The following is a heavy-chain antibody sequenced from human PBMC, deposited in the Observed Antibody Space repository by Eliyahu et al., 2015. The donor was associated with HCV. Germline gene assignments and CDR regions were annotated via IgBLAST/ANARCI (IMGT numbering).Heavy chain of an antibody. Sequence: ESGGGVVRPGGSLRLSCAASGFTFDDYGMSWVRQAPGKGLEWVSGINWNGGSTGYADSVKGRFTISRDNAKNSLYLQMNSLRAEDTALYHCARGSHYDFWSGYFSWGQGTLVTVSS. J-gene: IGHJ4*02. CDR3: ARGSHYDFWSGYFS. CDR2: INWNGGST. V-gene: IGHV3-20*01. D-gene: IGHD3-3*01. CDR1: GFTFDDYG.